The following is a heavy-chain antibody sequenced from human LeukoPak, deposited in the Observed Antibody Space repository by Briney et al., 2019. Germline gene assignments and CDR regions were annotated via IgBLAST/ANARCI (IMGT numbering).Heavy chain of an antibody. V-gene: IGHV4-59*11. CDR3: ARVLAIFGLDTTDFYMDV. CDR1: GASISSHY. Sequence: SETLSLTCAVSGASISSHYWSWLRQPPGKGLEWIGYTSGSISDNPSLKSRVAVSVDPSQNQVSLSLTSVTAADTAVYYCARVLAIFGLDTTDFYMDVWGKGTTVTVSS. D-gene: IGHD3/OR15-3a*01. J-gene: IGHJ6*03. CDR2: TSGSI.